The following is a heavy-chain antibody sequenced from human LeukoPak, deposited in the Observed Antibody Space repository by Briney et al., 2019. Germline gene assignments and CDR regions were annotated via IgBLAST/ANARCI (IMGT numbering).Heavy chain of an antibody. CDR1: GGSISSVSYG. CDR2: IYTSGST. CDR3: AQTGYSYGYWWFDP. J-gene: IGHJ5*02. D-gene: IGHD5-18*01. Sequence: ASQTLSLTCTVSGGSISSVSYGWGWLRQPAWKGLQWIVRIYTSGSTNYNPSLKSRVTISVDTSKNQFSLKLSSVTAADTAVYYCAQTGYSYGYWWFDPWGQGTLVTVSS. V-gene: IGHV4-61*02.